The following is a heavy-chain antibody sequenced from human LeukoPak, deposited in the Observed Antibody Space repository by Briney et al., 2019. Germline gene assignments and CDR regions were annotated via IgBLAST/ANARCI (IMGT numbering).Heavy chain of an antibody. CDR2: IFESGNT. D-gene: IGHD1-1*01. CDR1: GDSITSNF. Sequence: PSETQSLTCTVSGDSITSNFWSWLRQPPGKGLEWIGYIFESGNTRYNPSLKSRATISRDTSKNQFSLRLNSVTAADTAVYYCARAIPNWNPPDDWGQGTLVTISS. J-gene: IGHJ1*01. CDR3: ARAIPNWNPPDD. V-gene: IGHV4-59*08.